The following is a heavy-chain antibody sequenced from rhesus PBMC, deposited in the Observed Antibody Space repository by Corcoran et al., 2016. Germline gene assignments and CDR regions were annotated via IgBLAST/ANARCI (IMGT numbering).Heavy chain of an antibody. V-gene: IGHV4-106*01. CDR3: ARGDSSGWSPSFDY. D-gene: IGHD6S26*01. CDR1: GGSISDDYY. J-gene: IGHJ4*01. Sequence: QVQLQESGPGLVKPSETLSLTCAVSGGSISDDYYWGWIRQPPGKGLEWIGYIYGSGGGTNYNPSLKIRVTISIDTSKNQFSLKLSSVTAADTAVYYCARGDSSGWSPSFDYWGQGVLVTVSS. CDR2: IYGSGGGT.